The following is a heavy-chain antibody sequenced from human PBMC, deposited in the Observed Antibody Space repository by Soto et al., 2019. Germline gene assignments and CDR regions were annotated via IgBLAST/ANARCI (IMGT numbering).Heavy chain of an antibody. CDR2: MNPNSGHA. CDR1: GYTFSSYD. J-gene: IGHJ6*03. V-gene: IGHV1-8*01. Sequence: QVQLVQSGAEVKKPGASVKASCKASGYTFSSYDIIWVRQATGQGLEWMGWMNPNSGHAGFAQKFQGRVTLTRNTSISTAYMELSSLRSEDTAVYFCARRLSSSTYYYYLDVWGKGTTVTVSS. CDR3: ARRLSSSTYYYYLDV. D-gene: IGHD6-6*01.